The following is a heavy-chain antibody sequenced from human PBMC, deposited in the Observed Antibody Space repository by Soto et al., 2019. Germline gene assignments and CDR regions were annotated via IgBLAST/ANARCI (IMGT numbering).Heavy chain of an antibody. D-gene: IGHD5-12*01. CDR3: ARDRVDGRFDP. CDR1: CGSISSSNW. V-gene: IGHV4-4*02. Sequence: XXTLSLTCAVSCGSISSSNWWSWVRQPPGKGLEWIGXIYHSXSTNYNKSLKXXVTISVDXXKNQFSLKMSSVTAADTAVYYCARDRVDGRFDPWGQGTLVTVSS. J-gene: IGHJ5*02. CDR2: IYHSXST.